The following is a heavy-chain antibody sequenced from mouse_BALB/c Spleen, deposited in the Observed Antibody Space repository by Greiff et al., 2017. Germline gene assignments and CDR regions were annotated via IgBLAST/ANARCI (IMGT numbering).Heavy chain of an antibody. V-gene: IGHV7-3*02. CDR2: IRNKANGYTT. CDR1: GFTFTDYY. CDR3: ARDRTKITPLGY. D-gene: IGHD2-4*01. J-gene: IGHJ4*01. Sequence: EVKLEESGGGLVQPGGSLRLSCATSGFTFTDYYMSWVRQPPGKALEWLGFIRNKANGYTTEYSASVKGRFTISRDNSQSILYLQMNTLRAEDSATYDCARDRTKITPLGYWGQGTSVTVSS.